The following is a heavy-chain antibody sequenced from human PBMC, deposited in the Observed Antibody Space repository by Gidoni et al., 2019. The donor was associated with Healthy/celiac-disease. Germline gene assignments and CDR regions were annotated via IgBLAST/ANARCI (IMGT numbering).Heavy chain of an antibody. CDR3: AKDYSPTILEWYVLGFDY. J-gene: IGHJ4*02. D-gene: IGHD3-3*01. CDR2: ISGRGCST. CDR1: GFTVRSYA. Sequence: EVQLLESGGGLVQPGGSLRRAGADAGFTVRSYARSWVRQAPGRGLDWVSAISGRGCSTYYADSVKGRFTISRDTSKNTLYLQMNSLRAEDTAVYYCAKDYSPTILEWYVLGFDYWGQGTLVTVSS. V-gene: IGHV3-23*01.